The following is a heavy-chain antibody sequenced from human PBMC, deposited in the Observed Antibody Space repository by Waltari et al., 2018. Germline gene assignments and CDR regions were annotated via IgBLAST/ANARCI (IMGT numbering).Heavy chain of an antibody. J-gene: IGHJ3*02. CDR2: FYPGDAAT. Sequence: EVQLVQSGAEVKKPGESLKISCKGSGYSFTSYWIGWVRQRPGKGLDWRGFFYPGDAATRYSPSFQGQVTISADKSISTAYLQWSSLKASDTAMYYCARTARPVRDHAFDIWGQGTMVTVSS. CDR1: GYSFTSYW. D-gene: IGHD6-6*01. CDR3: ARTARPVRDHAFDI. V-gene: IGHV5-51*03.